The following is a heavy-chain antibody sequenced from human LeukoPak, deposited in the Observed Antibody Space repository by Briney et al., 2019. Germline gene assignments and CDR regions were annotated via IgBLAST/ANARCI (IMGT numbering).Heavy chain of an antibody. CDR2: IRDDGSTT. J-gene: IGHJ4*02. Sequence: PGGSLRLSCVGSGLTFSGFEVNWVRQPPGKGLEWVSYIRDDGSTTTYADSVKGRFVISRDNTKNSLYLQMNSLRGEDTAIYYCARRFRDWGQGTLVTVSS. CDR3: ARRFRD. CDR1: GLTFSGFE. D-gene: IGHD3-16*01. V-gene: IGHV3-48*03.